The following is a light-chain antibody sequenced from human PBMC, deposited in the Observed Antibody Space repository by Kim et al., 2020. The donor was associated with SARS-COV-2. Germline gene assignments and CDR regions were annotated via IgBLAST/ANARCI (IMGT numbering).Light chain of an antibody. V-gene: IGLV3-19*01. CDR1: SLRSYY. J-gene: IGLJ3*02. Sequence: SSELTQDPAVSVALGQTVRITCQGDSLRSYYASWYQQKPGQAPVLLIYGKNNRPSGIPDRFSGSSSGNTASLTITGAQAEDEADYYCNSRDSSGNHLWVFGGGTQLTVL. CDR2: GKN. CDR3: NSRDSSGNHLWV.